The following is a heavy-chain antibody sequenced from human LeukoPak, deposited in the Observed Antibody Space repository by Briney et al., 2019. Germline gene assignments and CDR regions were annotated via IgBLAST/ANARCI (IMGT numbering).Heavy chain of an antibody. J-gene: IGHJ1*01. CDR3: AKDGNCSSTSCQSTGYFQH. D-gene: IGHD2-2*03. V-gene: IGHV3-30*02. CDR1: GFTFSSYG. CDR2: IRYDGSNK. Sequence: GGSLRLSCAASGFTFSSYGMHWVRQAPGKGLEWVAFIRYDGSNKYYADSVKGRFTISRDNSKNTLYLQMNSLRAEDTAVDYCAKDGNCSSTSCQSTGYFQHWGQGTLVTVSS.